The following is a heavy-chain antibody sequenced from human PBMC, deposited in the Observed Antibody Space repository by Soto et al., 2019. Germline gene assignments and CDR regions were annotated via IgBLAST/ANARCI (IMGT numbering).Heavy chain of an antibody. CDR2: TYHTGST. CDR3: GGGFGATGDIQY. J-gene: IGHJ4*02. Sequence: QVQLQESGPGLVKPSETLSLTCIVSGGSISSYYWSWLRQPPGKGLEWIGYTYHTGSTNYNPSLKSRVTVSLSTSKKQISLEVRSVTAADTAVYYCGGGFGATGDIQYWGQGTLVTVSS. V-gene: IGHV4-59*01. CDR1: GGSISSYY. D-gene: IGHD3-10*01.